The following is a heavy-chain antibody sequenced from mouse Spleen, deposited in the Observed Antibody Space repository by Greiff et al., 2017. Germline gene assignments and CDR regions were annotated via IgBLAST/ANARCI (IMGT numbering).Heavy chain of an antibody. D-gene: IGHD3-1*01. CDR1: GYSFTGYY. CDR3: ATGRASLAWFAY. V-gene: IGHV1-42*01. CDR2: INPSTGGT. J-gene: IGHJ3*01. Sequence: VQLQQSGPELVKPGASVKISCKASGYSFTGYYMNWVKQSPEKSLEWIGEINPSTGGTTYNQKFKAKATLTVDKSSSTAYMQLKSLTSEDSAVYYCATGRASLAWFAYWGQGTLVTVSA.